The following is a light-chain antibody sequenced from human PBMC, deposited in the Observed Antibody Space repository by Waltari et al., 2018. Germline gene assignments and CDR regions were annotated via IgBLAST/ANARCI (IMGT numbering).Light chain of an antibody. V-gene: IGLV2-23*02. Sequence: QSALTQPASVSGTPGQSITLSCTGTNSDVGNYNLVSWYQHHPGEAPKLMICEVIKRPSGVSKRFSGSKSGNTASLTISGLQAEDEADYYCCSYAGSGTYVFGTGTKVTVL. CDR2: EVI. CDR3: CSYAGSGTYV. CDR1: NSDVGNYNL. J-gene: IGLJ1*01.